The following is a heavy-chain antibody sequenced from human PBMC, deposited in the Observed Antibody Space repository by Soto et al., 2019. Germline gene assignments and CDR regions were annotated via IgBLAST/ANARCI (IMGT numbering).Heavy chain of an antibody. J-gene: IGHJ4*02. D-gene: IGHD4-17*01. CDR3: ARDRLETTVTTLYLDY. Sequence: SGGSLRLSCAASGFTFSSYAMHWVRQAPGKGLEWVAVISYDGSNKYYADSVKGRFTISRDNSKNTLYLQMNSLRAEDTAVYYCARDRLETTVTTLYLDYWGQGTLVTVSS. V-gene: IGHV3-30-3*01. CDR1: GFTFSSYA. CDR2: ISYDGSNK.